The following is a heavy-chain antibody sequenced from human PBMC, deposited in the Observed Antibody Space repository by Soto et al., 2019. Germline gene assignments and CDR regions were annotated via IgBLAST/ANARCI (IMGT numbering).Heavy chain of an antibody. Sequence: QVQLVQSGAEVKKPGASVKVSCKASGYTFTSYAMHWVRQAPGQRLEWMGWINAGNGNTKYSQKFQGRVTITRDTSASTAYMELSSLRSEVTAVYYCARVSGWYYFDYWGQGNLVTVSS. CDR1: GYTFTSYA. J-gene: IGHJ4*02. V-gene: IGHV1-3*01. CDR2: INAGNGNT. D-gene: IGHD6-19*01. CDR3: ARVSGWYYFDY.